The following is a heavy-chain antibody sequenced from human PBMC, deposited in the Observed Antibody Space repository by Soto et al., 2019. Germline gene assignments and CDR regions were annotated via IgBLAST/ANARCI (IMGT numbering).Heavy chain of an antibody. J-gene: IGHJ4*02. D-gene: IGHD4-17*01. V-gene: IGHV3-30*18. Sequence: QVQLVESGGGVVQPGRSLRLSCAASGFTFSSYGMHWVRQAPGKGLEWVAVISYDGSNKYYADSVKGRFTISRDNSKNTLYLQMNSLRAEDTAVYYCAKDRAYYGDDGVFDYWGQGTLVTVSS. CDR3: AKDRAYYGDDGVFDY. CDR1: GFTFSSYG. CDR2: ISYDGSNK.